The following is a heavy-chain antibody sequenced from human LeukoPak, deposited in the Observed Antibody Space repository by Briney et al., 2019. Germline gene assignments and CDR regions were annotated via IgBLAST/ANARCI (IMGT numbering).Heavy chain of an antibody. CDR3: ARAGDIYLQNNWFDP. V-gene: IGHV4-61*01. J-gene: IGHJ5*02. D-gene: IGHD2-15*01. CDR2: IYYSGST. CDR1: GGSISSSSYY. Sequence: SETLSLTCTVSGGSISSSSYYWSWIRQPPGKGLEWIGYIYYSGSTNYNPSLKSRVTISVDTSKNQFSLKLSSVTAADTAVYYCARAGDIYLQNNWFDPWGQGTLVTVSS.